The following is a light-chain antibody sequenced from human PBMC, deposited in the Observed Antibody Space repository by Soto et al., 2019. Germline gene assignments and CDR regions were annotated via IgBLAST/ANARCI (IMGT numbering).Light chain of an antibody. V-gene: IGLV2-23*02. CDR1: SSDVGSYNL. CDR2: EVN. J-gene: IGLJ2*01. Sequence: QSALTQPASVTGSPGQSITISCTGTSSDVGSYNLASWYQQHPGKAPKLIIYEVNKRPSGVSIRFSGSKSGNTASLTISGLQAEDEADYYCCSYAGSSTSIFGGGTKLTVL. CDR3: CSYAGSSTSI.